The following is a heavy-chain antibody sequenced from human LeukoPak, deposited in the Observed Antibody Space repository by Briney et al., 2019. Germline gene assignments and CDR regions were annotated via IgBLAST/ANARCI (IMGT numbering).Heavy chain of an antibody. D-gene: IGHD4-17*01. Sequence: PGRSLRLSCAASGFTFRNNAMYWVRQTPGKGLEWVAAISDDGRSKYNADSVRGRFTISRDNSKNTLSLQMNSLRTEDTAIYYCARDTVTRALDYWGQGTLVTVSS. CDR2: ISDDGRSK. CDR3: ARDTVTRALDY. V-gene: IGHV3-30*04. CDR1: GFTFRNNA. J-gene: IGHJ4*02.